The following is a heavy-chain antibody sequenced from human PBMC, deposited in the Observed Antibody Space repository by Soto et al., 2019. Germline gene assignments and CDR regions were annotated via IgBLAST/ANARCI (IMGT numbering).Heavy chain of an antibody. V-gene: IGHV1-69*01. Sequence: QVQLVQSGAEVKKPGSSVKVSCKASGGTFSSYAISWVQQAPGQGLEWMGGIIPIFGTANYAQKFQGRVTITADESTSTAYMELSSLRSEDTAVYYCARVGGYYDSSGYSDYYYYGMDVWGQGTTVTVSS. CDR3: ARVGGYYDSSGYSDYYYYGMDV. D-gene: IGHD3-22*01. CDR1: GGTFSSYA. CDR2: IIPIFGTA. J-gene: IGHJ6*02.